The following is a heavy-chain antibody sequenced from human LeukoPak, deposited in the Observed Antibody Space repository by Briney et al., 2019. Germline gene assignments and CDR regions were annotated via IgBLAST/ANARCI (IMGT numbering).Heavy chain of an antibody. CDR2: ISGGGAST. Sequence: GGSLRLSCAASGFTFSSYSMSWARQAPGKGLEWVSAISGGGASTYYADAVKGRFTISRDNSKSTLYLQMSSLRAEDTAVYYCAKGSTIWGTEYFQHWGQGTLVTVSS. CDR3: AKGSTIWGTEYFQH. CDR1: GFTFSSYS. J-gene: IGHJ1*01. D-gene: IGHD3-16*01. V-gene: IGHV3-23*01.